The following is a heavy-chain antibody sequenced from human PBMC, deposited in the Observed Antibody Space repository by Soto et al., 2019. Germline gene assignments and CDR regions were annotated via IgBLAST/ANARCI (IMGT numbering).Heavy chain of an antibody. D-gene: IGHD3-10*01. Sequence: PSETLSLTCTVSGGSISSYYWSWIRQPPGKGVEWIGYIYYSGSTNYNPSLKSRVTISVDTSKNQFSLKLNSMTAADTAVYYCGRHNYGPGITYFDYGGQGTLVTVSS. CDR2: IYYSGST. J-gene: IGHJ4*02. CDR1: GGSISSYY. CDR3: GRHNYGPGITYFDY. V-gene: IGHV4-59*08.